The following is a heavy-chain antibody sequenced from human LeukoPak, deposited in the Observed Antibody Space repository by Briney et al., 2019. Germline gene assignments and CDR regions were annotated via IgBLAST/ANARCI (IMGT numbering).Heavy chain of an antibody. Sequence: PGGSLRLSCAASGFTFSDYYMSWLRQAPGKGRVGVSYISGISSHTDFADSVKGRFTISRDNAKNLLYLQLSSLRAEDTAVYYCARLLGDCSTTRCYSGYGMDVWGQGTTVSVSS. V-gene: IGHV3-11*03. CDR2: ISGISSHT. J-gene: IGHJ6*02. CDR3: ARLLGDCSTTRCYSGYGMDV. CDR1: GFTFSDYY. D-gene: IGHD2-2*01.